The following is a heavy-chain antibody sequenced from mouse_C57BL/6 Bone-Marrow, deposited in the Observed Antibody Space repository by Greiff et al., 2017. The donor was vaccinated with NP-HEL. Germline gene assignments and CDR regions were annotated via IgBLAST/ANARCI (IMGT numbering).Heavy chain of an antibody. J-gene: IGHJ2*01. V-gene: IGHV1-69*01. CDR2: IDPSDSYT. CDR1: GYTFTSYW. Sequence: LVESGAELVMPGASVKLSCKASGYTFTSYWMHWVKQRPGQGLEWIGEIDPSDSYTNYNQKFKGKSTLTVDKSSSTAYMQLSSLTSEDSAVYYCAREMDYWGQGTTLTVSS. CDR3: AREMDY.